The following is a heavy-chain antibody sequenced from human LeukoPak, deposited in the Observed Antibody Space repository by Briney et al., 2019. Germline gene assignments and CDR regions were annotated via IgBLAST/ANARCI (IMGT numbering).Heavy chain of an antibody. J-gene: IGHJ4*02. CDR2: IYSGGSK. CDR3: ARESRDGYNFDY. CDR1: RFTVSSNY. Sequence: GGSLRLSCAASRFTVSSNYMSWVRQAPGKGLEWVSVIYSGGSKYYADSVKGRFTISRDNSKNTLYLQMNSLRAEETAVYYCARESRDGYNFDYWGQGTLVTVSS. D-gene: IGHD5-24*01. V-gene: IGHV3-53*01.